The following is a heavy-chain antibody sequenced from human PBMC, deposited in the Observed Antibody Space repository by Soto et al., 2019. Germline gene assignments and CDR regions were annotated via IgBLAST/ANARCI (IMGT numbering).Heavy chain of an antibody. Sequence: RGESLKISCQGSGYAFSSYWIAWVRQMPGKGLEWMGIIYPVDSDTRYSPSFQGQVTISVDKSITTAYLQWSSLKASDTAMYYCARGYCTATICDPWFDPWGQGTLVTVSS. J-gene: IGHJ5*02. CDR2: IYPVDSDT. D-gene: IGHD2-8*02. CDR1: GYAFSSYW. CDR3: ARGYCTATICDPWFDP. V-gene: IGHV5-51*01.